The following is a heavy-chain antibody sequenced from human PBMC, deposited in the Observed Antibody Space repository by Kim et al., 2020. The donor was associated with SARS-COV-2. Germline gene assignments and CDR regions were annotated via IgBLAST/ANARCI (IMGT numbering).Heavy chain of an antibody. Sequence: ADSMKGRFIVSRENDRNTLHLQMNSLRVEDTALYYCTRRYCTSGSCPFDYWGQGTLATVSS. J-gene: IGHJ4*02. D-gene: IGHD2-15*01. CDR3: TRRYCTSGSCPFDY. V-gene: IGHV3-74*01.